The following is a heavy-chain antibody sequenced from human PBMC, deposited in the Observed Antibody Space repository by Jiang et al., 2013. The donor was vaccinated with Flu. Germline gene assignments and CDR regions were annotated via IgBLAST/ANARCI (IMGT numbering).Heavy chain of an antibody. CDR1: GGTFSSYA. V-gene: IGHV1-69*01. J-gene: IGHJ3*02. CDR2: IIPIFGTA. D-gene: IGHD2-2*03. Sequence: GGTFSSYAISWVRQAPGQGLEWMGGIIPIFGTANYAQKFQGRVTITADESTSTAYMELSSLRSEDTAVYYCARDRHGYCSSTSCLDAFDIWGQGTMVTVSS. CDR3: ARDRHGYCSSTSCLDAFDI.